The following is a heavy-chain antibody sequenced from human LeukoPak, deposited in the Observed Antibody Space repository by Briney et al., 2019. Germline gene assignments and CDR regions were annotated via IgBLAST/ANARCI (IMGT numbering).Heavy chain of an antibody. Sequence: PETLSLTCTVSGGSISSYYWSWIRQPPGKGLEWIGYIYYSGSTNYNPSLKSRVTISVDTSKNQFSLKLSSVTAADTAVYYCARGIEENYYDSSGYYYGMDYFDYWGQGTLVTVSS. CDR2: IYYSGST. V-gene: IGHV4-59*01. D-gene: IGHD3-22*01. CDR1: GGSISSYY. J-gene: IGHJ4*02. CDR3: ARGIEENYYDSSGYYYGMDYFDY.